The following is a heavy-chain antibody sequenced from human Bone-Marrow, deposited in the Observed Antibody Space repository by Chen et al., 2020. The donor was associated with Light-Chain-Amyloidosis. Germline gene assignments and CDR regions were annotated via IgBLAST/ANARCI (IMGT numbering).Heavy chain of an antibody. D-gene: IGHD2-21*01. CDR1: GYTFPNYW. Sequence: SGYTFPNYWIGWVRQMPGKGLEWMGVIYPDDSDARYSPSFEGQVTIXXDKSXXXXXXXXXXXXXXXTAMYYCARRRDGYNFDYWGQGTLVTVSS. CDR2: IYPDDSDA. V-gene: IGHV5-51*01. CDR3: ARRRDGYNFDY. J-gene: IGHJ4*02.